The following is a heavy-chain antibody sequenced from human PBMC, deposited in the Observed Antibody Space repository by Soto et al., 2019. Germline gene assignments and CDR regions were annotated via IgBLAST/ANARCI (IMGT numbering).Heavy chain of an antibody. V-gene: IGHV3-15*01. D-gene: IGHD3-10*01. CDR1: GFTFSNAW. CDR2: IKSKTDGGTT. CDR3: TTGDPYYYGSGSYYLFDY. J-gene: IGHJ4*02. Sequence: VQLVESGGGLVKPGGSLRLSCAASGFTFSNAWMSWVRQAPGKGLEWVGRIKSKTDGGTTDYAAPVKGRFTISRDDSKNTLYLQMNSLKTEDTAVYYCTTGDPYYYGSGSYYLFDYWGQGTLVTVSS.